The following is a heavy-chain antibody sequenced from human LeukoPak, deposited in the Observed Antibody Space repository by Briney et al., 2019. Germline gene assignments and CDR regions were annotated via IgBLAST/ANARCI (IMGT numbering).Heavy chain of an antibody. D-gene: IGHD3-22*01. J-gene: IGHJ4*02. CDR1: GGSFSGYY. V-gene: IGHV4-34*01. CDR3: ASHDSSGYYYSDY. Sequence: SETLSLTCAVYGGSFSGYYWSWIRQPPGKGLEWIGEINHSGSTNCNPSLKSRVTISVDTSKNQFSLKLSSVTAADTAVYYCASHDSSGYYYSDYWGQGTLVTVSS. CDR2: INHSGST.